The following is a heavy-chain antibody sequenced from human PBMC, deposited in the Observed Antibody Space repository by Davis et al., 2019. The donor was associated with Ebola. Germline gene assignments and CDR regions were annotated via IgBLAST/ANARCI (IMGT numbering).Heavy chain of an antibody. CDR3: ARHEGAYSSREFDY. CDR1: GYTFTSYW. J-gene: IGHJ4*02. V-gene: IGHV5-10-1*01. CDR2: IDPSDSYT. Sequence: KVSCKASGYTFTSYWISWVRQMPGKGLEWMGRIDPSDSYTNYSPSFQGHVTISADKSISTAYLQWSSLKASDTAMYYCARHEGAYSSREFDYWGQGTLVTVSS. D-gene: IGHD6-13*01.